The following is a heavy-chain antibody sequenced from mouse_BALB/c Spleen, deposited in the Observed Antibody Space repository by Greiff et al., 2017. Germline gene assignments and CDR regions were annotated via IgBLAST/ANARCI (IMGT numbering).Heavy chain of an antibody. CDR3: ARHDGYPAGFAY. V-gene: IGHV2-6-2*01. J-gene: IGHJ3*01. CDR2: IWSDGST. CDR1: GFSLTSYG. Sequence: QVQLKESGPDLVAPSQSLSITCTVSGFSLTSYGVHWVRQPPGKGLEWLVVIWSDGSTTYNSALKSRLSISKDNSKSQVFLKMNSLQTDDTAMYYCARHDGYPAGFAYWGQGTLVTVSA. D-gene: IGHD2-3*01.